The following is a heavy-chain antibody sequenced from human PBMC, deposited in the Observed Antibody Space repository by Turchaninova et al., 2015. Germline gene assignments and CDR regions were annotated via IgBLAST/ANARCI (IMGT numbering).Heavy chain of an antibody. CDR2: IYYSGGT. D-gene: IGHD6-6*01. Sequence: QLQLQESGPGLVKPSETLSLTCTVSGGSISSRSYYWGWIRQPPGKGLEWVGGIYYSGGTYYNPSLKSRVTISVDTSKNQFSLKLSSGTAADTAVYYGARVGGVGQAARPGWFDPWGQGTLVTVSS. CDR3: ARVGGVGQAARPGWFDP. V-gene: IGHV4-39*07. J-gene: IGHJ5*02. CDR1: GGSISSRSYY.